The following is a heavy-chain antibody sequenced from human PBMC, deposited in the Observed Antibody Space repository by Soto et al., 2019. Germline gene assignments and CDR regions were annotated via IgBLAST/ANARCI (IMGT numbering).Heavy chain of an antibody. D-gene: IGHD3-10*01. CDR2: LSYAGDT. J-gene: IGHJ6*03. V-gene: IGHV3-13*01. Sequence: GGSLRLSCAASGLTFSTYDMHWVRQATGKGLEWVATLSYAGDTYYPGSVKGRFTVSRESAKNSLYLQMNSLTAGDTAVYYCAKGPQSASGYYYMDVWGKGTTVTVSS. CDR1: GLTFSTYD. CDR3: AKGPQSASGYYYMDV.